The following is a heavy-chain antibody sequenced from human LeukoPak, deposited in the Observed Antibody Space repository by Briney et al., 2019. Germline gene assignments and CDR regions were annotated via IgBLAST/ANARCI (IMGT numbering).Heavy chain of an antibody. Sequence: SETLSLTCAVRGVSLKGYYWSWIRQPPGKGLEWIGEVNHSGSTNYNPSLKSRVTISVDTSKNQFSLRMASVTAADTAVYYCARVGDTAMAPVAWWGQGTLVTVSS. V-gene: IGHV4-34*01. CDR1: GVSLKGYY. CDR3: ARVGDTAMAPVAW. CDR2: VNHSGST. J-gene: IGHJ4*02. D-gene: IGHD5-18*01.